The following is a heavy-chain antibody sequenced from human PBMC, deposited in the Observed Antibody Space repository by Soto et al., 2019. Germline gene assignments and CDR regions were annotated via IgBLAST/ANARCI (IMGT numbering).Heavy chain of an antibody. J-gene: IGHJ6*02. Sequence: SETLSLTCSVSGASISSSDYYWGWIRQPPGQGLEWIGSIYGGSTYYNPSLKSRVTISVDTSKNQFSLRLSSVTAADTAVYYCARVLNLTTGFHYYYYGMDVWGQGTTVTVSS. CDR3: ARVLNLTTGFHYYYYGMDV. CDR2: IYGGST. D-gene: IGHD4-4*01. V-gene: IGHV4-39*07. CDR1: GASISSSDYY.